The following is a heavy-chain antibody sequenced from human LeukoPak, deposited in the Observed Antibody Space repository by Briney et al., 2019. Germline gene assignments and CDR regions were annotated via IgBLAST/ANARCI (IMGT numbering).Heavy chain of an antibody. J-gene: IGHJ3*02. Sequence: GRSLRLSCAASGFTFDDYAMHWVRQAPGKGLGWVSGISWNSGSIGYADSVKGRFTISRDNAKNSLYLQMNSLRAEDTALYYCAKSRRGHDAFDIWGQGTMVTVSS. CDR2: ISWNSGSI. CDR3: AKSRRGHDAFDI. CDR1: GFTFDDYA. V-gene: IGHV3-9*01.